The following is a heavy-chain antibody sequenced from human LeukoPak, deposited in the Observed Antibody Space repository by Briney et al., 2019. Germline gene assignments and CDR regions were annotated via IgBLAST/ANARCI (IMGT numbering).Heavy chain of an antibody. D-gene: IGHD6-13*01. J-gene: IGHJ4*02. V-gene: IGHV4-34*01. Sequence: SETLSLTCAVYGGSFSGYYWGWIRQPPGKGLEWIGEINHSGSTNYNPSLKSRVTISVDTSKNQFSLKLSSVTAADTAVYYCARGGRSSWGRYYFDYWGQGTLVTVSS. CDR1: GGSFSGYY. CDR3: ARGGRSSWGRYYFDY. CDR2: INHSGST.